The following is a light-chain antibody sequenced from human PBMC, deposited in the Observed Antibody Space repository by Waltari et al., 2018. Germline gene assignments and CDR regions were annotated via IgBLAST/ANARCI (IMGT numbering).Light chain of an antibody. J-gene: IGKJ1*01. CDR3: QNHERLPAT. V-gene: IGKV3-20*01. CDR1: QNIGRY. CDR2: AAS. Sequence: ELVLTQSPGTLSLSPGERATLSCRASQNIGRYLVWYQQKPGQPPRTLIYAASTRATGIPDRFIGSGSGTDFSLTIARLEPEDFAVYFCQNHERLPATFGQGTKVEI.